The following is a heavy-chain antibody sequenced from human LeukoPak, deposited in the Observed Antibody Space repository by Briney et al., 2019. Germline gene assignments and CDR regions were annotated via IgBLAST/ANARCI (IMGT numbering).Heavy chain of an antibody. J-gene: IGHJ6*03. CDR2: MNPNSGNT. CDR1: GYTFTSYD. CDR3: ARYYYGSGSYYMGWYYYYYMDV. D-gene: IGHD3-10*01. Sequence: GASVKVSCKASGYTFTSYDINWVRQATGQGLEWMGWMNPNSGNTGYAQKFQGRVTMTRNTSISTAYMELSSLRSEDTAVYYCARYYYGSGSYYMGWYYYYYMDVWGKGTTVTVSS. V-gene: IGHV1-8*01.